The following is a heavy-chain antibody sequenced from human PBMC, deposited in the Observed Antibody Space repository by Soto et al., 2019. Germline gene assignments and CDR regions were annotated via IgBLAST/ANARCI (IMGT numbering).Heavy chain of an antibody. CDR3: AKDIRYDRDGSSWYNWFDP. CDR1: GFTFDDYT. J-gene: IGHJ5*02. V-gene: IGHV3-43*01. Sequence: EVQLVESGGVVVQPGGSLRLSCAASGFTFDDYTMHWVRQAPGKGLEWVSLISWDGGSTYYADSVKGRFTISRDNSKNSLDLQMNSLRTEDTALYYCAKDIRYDRDGSSWYNWFDPWGQGTLVTVSS. D-gene: IGHD6-13*01. CDR2: ISWDGGST.